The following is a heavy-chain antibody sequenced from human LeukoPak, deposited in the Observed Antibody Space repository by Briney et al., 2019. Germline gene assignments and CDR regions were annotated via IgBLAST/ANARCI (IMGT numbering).Heavy chain of an antibody. CDR3: AKDSGDVDTAFDY. Sequence: GGSLRLSCAASGFTFRTYSIHWVRQAPGKGLEWVAVISYDGSNKYYADSVKGRFTISRDNSKNTLYLQMNSLRAEDTAVYYCAKDSGDVDTAFDYWGQGTLVTVSS. V-gene: IGHV3-30*18. D-gene: IGHD5-18*01. CDR2: ISYDGSNK. J-gene: IGHJ4*02. CDR1: GFTFRTYS.